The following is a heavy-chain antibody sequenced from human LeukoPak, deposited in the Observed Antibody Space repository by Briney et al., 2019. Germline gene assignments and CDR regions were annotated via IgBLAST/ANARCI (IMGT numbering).Heavy chain of an antibody. V-gene: IGHV4-34*01. Sequence: KPSETLSLTCAVYGGSFSGYYWSWIRQPPGKGLEWIGEINHSGSTNYNPSLKSRVTISVDTSKNQFSLKLSSVTAAYTAVYYCARKWAGIAAHFDYWGQGTLVTVSS. J-gene: IGHJ4*02. CDR1: GGSFSGYY. CDR3: ARKWAGIAAHFDY. CDR2: INHSGST. D-gene: IGHD6-25*01.